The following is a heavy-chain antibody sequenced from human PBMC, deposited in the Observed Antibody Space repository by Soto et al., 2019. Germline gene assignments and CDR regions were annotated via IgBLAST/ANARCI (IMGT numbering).Heavy chain of an antibody. CDR3: AKGQTPSVSLFDS. V-gene: IGHV3-23*01. J-gene: IGHJ4*02. CDR1: GFTFSSYA. Sequence: EVQLLESGGGLVQPGGSLRLSCAASGFTFSSYAMRWFRQAPGKGLEWVSTISGSGATTYWADSVRGRFTISRDNSKNTLSLQMNNLRAEDTALYYCAKGQTPSVSLFDSWGQGTLVTVSS. CDR2: ISGSGATT.